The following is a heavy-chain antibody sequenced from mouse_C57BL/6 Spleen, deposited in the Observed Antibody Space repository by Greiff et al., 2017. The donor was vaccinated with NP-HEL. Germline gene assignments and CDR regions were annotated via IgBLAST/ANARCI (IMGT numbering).Heavy chain of an antibody. J-gene: IGHJ3*01. V-gene: IGHV5-6*01. CDR2: ISSGGSYT. CDR1: GFTFSSYG. D-gene: IGHD1-1*01. Sequence: EVQGLESGGDLVKPGGSLKLSCAASGFTFSSYGMSWVRQTPDKRLEWVATISSGGSYTYYPDSVKGRFTISRDNAKNTLYLQMSSLKSEDTAMYYCASLYGSSFWFAYWGQGTLVTVSA. CDR3: ASLYGSSFWFAY.